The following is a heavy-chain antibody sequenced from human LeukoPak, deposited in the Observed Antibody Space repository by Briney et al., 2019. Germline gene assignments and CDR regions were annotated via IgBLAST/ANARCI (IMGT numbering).Heavy chain of an antibody. CDR2: FDPEDGET. J-gene: IGHJ5*02. Sequence: GASVKVSCKVSGYTLTELSMHWVRQAPGKGLEWMGGFDPEDGETIYAQKFQGRVILTTDTSTTTAYMELRNLRSDDTAVYYCARDACVSCGGDCCHDPWGQGTLVTVSS. CDR1: GYTLTELS. V-gene: IGHV1-24*01. D-gene: IGHD2-21*02. CDR3: ARDACVSCGGDCCHDP.